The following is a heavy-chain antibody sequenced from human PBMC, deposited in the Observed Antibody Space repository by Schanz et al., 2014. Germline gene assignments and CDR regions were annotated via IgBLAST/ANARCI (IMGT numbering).Heavy chain of an antibody. CDR2: IYHSGST. V-gene: IGHV4-4*02. CDR1: GASISSSNW. CDR3: ARGHHPHGITVAARGFDP. Sequence: QVQLQESGPGLVKPSGTLSLTCAVSGASISSSNWWSWVRQPPGKGLEWIGEIYHSGSTNYNPSRKSRVTRSVDKPKKQFSLKVTSMTAADTAVYYGARGHHPHGITVAARGFDPWGQGTLVTVSS. J-gene: IGHJ5*02. D-gene: IGHD6-19*01.